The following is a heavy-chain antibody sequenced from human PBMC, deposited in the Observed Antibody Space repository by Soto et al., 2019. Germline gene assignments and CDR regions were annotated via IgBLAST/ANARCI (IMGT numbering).Heavy chain of an antibody. V-gene: IGHV3-30*18. CDR2: ISYDGSNK. Sequence: QVQLVESGGGVVQPGRSLRLSCAASGFTFSSYGMHWVRQAPGKGLEWVAVISYDGSNKYYADSVKGRFTISRDNSKNTQYLQMNSLRAEDTAVYYCAKDWTGYCSSTSCLTTGYFDYWGQGTLVTVSS. CDR1: GFTFSSYG. D-gene: IGHD2-2*01. J-gene: IGHJ4*02. CDR3: AKDWTGYCSSTSCLTTGYFDY.